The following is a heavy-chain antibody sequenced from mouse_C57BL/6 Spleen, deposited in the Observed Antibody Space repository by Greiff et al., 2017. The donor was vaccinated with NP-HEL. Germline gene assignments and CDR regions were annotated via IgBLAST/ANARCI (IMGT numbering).Heavy chain of an antibody. V-gene: IGHV1-82*01. CDR3: ARLTGRGAMDY. Sequence: QVQLKQSGPELVKPGASVKISCKASGYAFSSSWMNWVKQRPGKGLEWIGRIYPGDGDTNYNGKFKGKATLTADKSSSTAYMQLSSLTSEDSAVYFCARLTGRGAMDYWGQGTSVTVSS. J-gene: IGHJ4*01. CDR1: GYAFSSSW. CDR2: IYPGDGDT. D-gene: IGHD4-1*01.